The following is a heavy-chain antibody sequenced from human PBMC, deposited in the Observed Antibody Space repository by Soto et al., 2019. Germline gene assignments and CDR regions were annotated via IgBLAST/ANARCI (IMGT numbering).Heavy chain of an antibody. V-gene: IGHV5-51*01. J-gene: IGHJ4*02. D-gene: IGHD3-22*01. CDR1: GYSFSNWW. CDR2: IYPSDSQT. CDR3: ARDFYYDSRGYSKNPGY. Sequence: PGESLKISCKGSGYSFSNWWIAWVRQMPGKGLEYMGIIYPSDSQTRYSPSFQGQVTISADKSISTAYLQWSSLKASDTAVYYCARDFYYDSRGYSKNPGYWGQGTLVTVSS.